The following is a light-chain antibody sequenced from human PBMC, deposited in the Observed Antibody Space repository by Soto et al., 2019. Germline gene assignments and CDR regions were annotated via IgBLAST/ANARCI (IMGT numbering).Light chain of an antibody. CDR1: QGISSY. CDR2: AAS. J-gene: IGKJ2*01. Sequence: DIQLTQSPSFLSASVGDRVTITCRASQGISSYLVWYQQKPGKAPKLLIYAASTLQSGVPSRFSGSGSGTEFTLTISRLQPEDFATYDCQQLNSYPFGQGTKLQIK. V-gene: IGKV1-9*01. CDR3: QQLNSYP.